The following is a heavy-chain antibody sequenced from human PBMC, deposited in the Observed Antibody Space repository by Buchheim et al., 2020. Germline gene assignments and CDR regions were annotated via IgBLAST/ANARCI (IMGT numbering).Heavy chain of an antibody. Sequence: EVQLVESGGGLVKPGGSLRLSCESSGFTFSTSTLSWVRQTPAKGLEWVSYISANSRTIYYADSVRGRFTVSRDNARNSLFLDMSSLRDDDSAVYYCATDYNESSGRGDYWGQGTL. J-gene: IGHJ4*02. D-gene: IGHD4/OR15-4a*01. CDR2: ISANSRTI. V-gene: IGHV3-21*05. CDR3: ATDYNESSGRGDY. CDR1: GFTFSTST.